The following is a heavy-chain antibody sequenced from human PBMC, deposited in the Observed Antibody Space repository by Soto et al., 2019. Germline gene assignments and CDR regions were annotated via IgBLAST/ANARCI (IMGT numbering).Heavy chain of an antibody. CDR3: AKGPAIVLVPAAMNYYYGMDV. CDR1: GFTYSSYG. J-gene: IGHJ6*02. D-gene: IGHD2-2*01. Sequence: QLQLVESGGGVVQPGRSLRLSCAASGFTYSSYGMHWVRQAPSKGLEWVAVISYDGSNKYYADSVKGRFTISRDNSKNALYLQMNSLRAEDTAVYYCAKGPAIVLVPAAMNYYYGMDVLGQGTTVTVSS. V-gene: IGHV3-30*18. CDR2: ISYDGSNK.